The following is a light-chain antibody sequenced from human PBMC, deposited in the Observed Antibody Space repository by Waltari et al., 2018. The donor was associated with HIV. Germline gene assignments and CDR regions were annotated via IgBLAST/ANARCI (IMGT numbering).Light chain of an antibody. V-gene: IGLV2-14*01. CDR2: EVS. J-gene: IGLJ3*02. CDR1: SSDVGGSNY. Sequence: QSALTQPASVSGSPGQSITISCTGTSSDVGGSNYVSWYQQHPGKAPKPMIYEVSNRPSGVFNRFSGSKSGNTASLTISGLQAEDEADYYCSSYTSSSNWVFGGGTKLTVL. CDR3: SSYTSSSNWV.